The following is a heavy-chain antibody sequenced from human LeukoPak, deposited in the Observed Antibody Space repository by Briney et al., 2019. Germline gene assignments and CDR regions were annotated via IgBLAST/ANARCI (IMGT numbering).Heavy chain of an antibody. Sequence: GGSLRLSCAASGFTFSNYAMTWVRQAPGKGLEWVSAITGSGGSTYYADSVKGRFTISRDDSKNTLFLQTDSLRAEDTAVYYCAKDLVSMLRGVIITWSFDYWGHGTLVTVSS. J-gene: IGHJ4*01. CDR3: AKDLVSMLRGVIITWSFDY. CDR1: GFTFSNYA. CDR2: ITGSGGST. D-gene: IGHD3-10*01. V-gene: IGHV3-23*01.